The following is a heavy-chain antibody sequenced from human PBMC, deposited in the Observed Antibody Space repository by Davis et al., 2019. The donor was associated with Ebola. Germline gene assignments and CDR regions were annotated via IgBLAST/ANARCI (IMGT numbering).Heavy chain of an antibody. Sequence: SETLSLTCTVSGGSISSYYWSWIRQPAGKGLEWIGRIYTSGSTNYNPSLKSRITMSVDTSKNQFSLKLSSVTAADTAVYYCARDLGGQQWLVYFDYWGQGTLVTVSS. J-gene: IGHJ4*02. D-gene: IGHD6-19*01. CDR3: ARDLGGQQWLVYFDY. CDR2: IYTSGST. CDR1: GGSISSYY. V-gene: IGHV4-4*07.